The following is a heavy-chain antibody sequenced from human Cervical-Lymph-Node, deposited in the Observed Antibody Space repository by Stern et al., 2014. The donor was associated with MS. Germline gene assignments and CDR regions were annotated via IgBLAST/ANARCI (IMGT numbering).Heavy chain of an antibody. CDR1: GGSISSSGYY. Sequence: QVQLVQSGPGLVKPSQTLSLTCTVSGGSISSSGYYWSWIRQPADKGLEWIGRIHDSGSTYYNPSLKGRVTISMDTAQNQFSLKLTSVTAADTAVYYCATTRWDLFTWNWFDPWGQGTLVTVSS. CDR2: IHDSGST. D-gene: IGHD1-26*01. V-gene: IGHV4-61*02. J-gene: IGHJ5*02. CDR3: ATTRWDLFTWNWFDP.